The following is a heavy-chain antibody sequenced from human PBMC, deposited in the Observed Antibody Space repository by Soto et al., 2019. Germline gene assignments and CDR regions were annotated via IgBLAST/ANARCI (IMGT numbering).Heavy chain of an antibody. V-gene: IGHV3-74*01. D-gene: IGHD6-13*01. J-gene: IGHJ4*02. CDR3: ARDRTAASADY. CDR2: INKDGSST. Sequence: EVQLVESGGGLVQPGGSLRLSCAASGFTFSNSWMHWVRQVPGKGLVWVSHINKDGSSTTYAGSEKGRFTISRDNAKSTLYLQMDSLRVEDTAVYYCARDRTAASADYWGQGTLVSVSS. CDR1: GFTFSNSW.